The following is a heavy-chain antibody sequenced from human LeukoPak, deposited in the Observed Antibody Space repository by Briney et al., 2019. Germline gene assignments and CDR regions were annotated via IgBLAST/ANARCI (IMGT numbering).Heavy chain of an antibody. V-gene: IGHV1-69*05. CDR1: GGTFSSYA. CDR2: IIPIFGTA. Sequence: SVKVSCKASGGTFSSYAISWVRQAPGQGLEWMGGIIPIFGTANYAQKFQGRVTITTDESTSTAYMELSRLRSDDTAVYYCARSRRGIPVAADYWGQGTLVTVSS. J-gene: IGHJ4*02. D-gene: IGHD6-19*01. CDR3: ARSRRGIPVAADY.